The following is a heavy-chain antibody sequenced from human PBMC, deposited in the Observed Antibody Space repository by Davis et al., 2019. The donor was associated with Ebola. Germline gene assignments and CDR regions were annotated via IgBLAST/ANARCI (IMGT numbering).Heavy chain of an antibody. CDR2: ISGSGGST. D-gene: IGHD2-21*01. CDR1: GFTFSSYA. V-gene: IGHV3-23*01. CDR3: AKDWATADVVNYYYGMDV. J-gene: IGHJ6*02. Sequence: PGGSLRLSCAVSGFTFSSYAMSWVRQAPGKGLEWVSAISGSGGSTYYADSVKGRFTISRDNSKNTLYLQMNSLRAEDTAVYYCAKDWATADVVNYYYGMDVWGQGTTVTVSS.